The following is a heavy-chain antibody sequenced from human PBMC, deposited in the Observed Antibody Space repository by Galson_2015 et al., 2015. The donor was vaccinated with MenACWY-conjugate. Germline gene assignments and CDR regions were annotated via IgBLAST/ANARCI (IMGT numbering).Heavy chain of an antibody. J-gene: IGHJ4*02. CDR1: GGTFSSYT. D-gene: IGHD2/OR15-2a*01. CDR3: ARDHKFPKERFLSG. V-gene: IGHV1-69*04. CDR2: IIPILGIA. Sequence: SVKVSCKASGGTFSSYTISWVRQAPGRGLEWMGRIIPILGIANYAQKFQGRVTITADKSTSTAYMELSSLRSEDTAVYYCARDHKFPKERFLSGWGQGTLVTVSS.